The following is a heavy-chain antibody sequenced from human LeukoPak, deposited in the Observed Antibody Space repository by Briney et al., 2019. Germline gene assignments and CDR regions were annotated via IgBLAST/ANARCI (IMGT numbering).Heavy chain of an antibody. Sequence: GGSLRLSCAASGFTFSSYGMSWVRQAPGKGLEWVSAISGSGDTTYYADSVKGRFTISRDNSKNTLYLQMKSRRAENAAVYSCGKGKGGATKLDYWGRGTRVTVS. V-gene: IGHV3-23*01. D-gene: IGHD1-26*01. CDR1: GFTFSSYG. J-gene: IGHJ4*02. CDR2: ISGSGDTT. CDR3: GKGKGGATKLDY.